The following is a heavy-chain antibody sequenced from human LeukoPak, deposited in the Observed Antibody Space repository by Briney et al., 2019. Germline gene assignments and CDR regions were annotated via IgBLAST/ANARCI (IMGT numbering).Heavy chain of an antibody. CDR1: GFTFSSYS. CDR2: ISGSSSYI. Sequence: GGSLRLSCAASGFTFSSYSMNWVRQAPGKGLEWVSSISGSSSYIYYADSMKGRFTISRDNGKKSLYLQMNSLRAEDTAVYYCARRGAVAGTFDYWGQGTLVTVSS. CDR3: ARRGAVAGTFDY. J-gene: IGHJ4*02. V-gene: IGHV3-21*01. D-gene: IGHD6-19*01.